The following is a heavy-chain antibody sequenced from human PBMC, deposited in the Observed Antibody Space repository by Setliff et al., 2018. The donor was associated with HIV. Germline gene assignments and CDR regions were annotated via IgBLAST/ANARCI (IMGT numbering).Heavy chain of an antibody. Sequence: HPGGSLRLSCVTSGFFFGSYAMAWVRQAPGKGLEWVAVISYDGSNKYYADSVKGRFTISRDNSKNTLYLQMNSLRAEDTAVYYCARDRYEDRAFDYWGQGTLVTVSS. CDR2: ISYDGSNK. D-gene: IGHD1-20*01. CDR1: GFFFGSYA. V-gene: IGHV3-30*04. CDR3: ARDRYEDRAFDY. J-gene: IGHJ4*02.